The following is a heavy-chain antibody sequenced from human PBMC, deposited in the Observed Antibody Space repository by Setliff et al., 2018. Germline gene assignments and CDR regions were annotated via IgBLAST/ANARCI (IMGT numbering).Heavy chain of an antibody. CDR3: ARDGGEY. CDR1: GGSFSGYY. J-gene: IGHJ4*02. CDR2: INHSGST. Sequence: ASETLSLTCAVYGGSFSGYYWSWIRQPPGKGLEWIGEINHSGSTNNNPSLKSRVTISVDTSKNQFSLKLSSVTAADTAVYYCARDGGEYWGQGTLVTVSS. V-gene: IGHV4-34*01. D-gene: IGHD3-16*01.